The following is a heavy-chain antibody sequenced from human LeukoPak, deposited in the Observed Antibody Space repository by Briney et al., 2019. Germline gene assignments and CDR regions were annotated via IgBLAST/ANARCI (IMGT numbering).Heavy chain of an antibody. CDR1: GFSVSNNY. J-gene: IGHJ4*02. CDR2: INQDGSEK. CDR3: ARDTAGGDH. D-gene: IGHD5-18*01. V-gene: IGHV3-7*03. Sequence: PGGSLRLSCAVSGFSVSNNYMNWVRQAPGKGLEWVANINQDGSEKYYVDSVKGRFTISRDNAKNSLYLQMNSLRAEDTAVYYCARDTAGGDHWGQGTLVTVSS.